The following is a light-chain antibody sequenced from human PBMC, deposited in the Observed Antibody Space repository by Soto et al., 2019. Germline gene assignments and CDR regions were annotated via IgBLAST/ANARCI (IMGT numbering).Light chain of an antibody. Sequence: EFVLTQSPGTRSLSPGERATLSCRASQTVRNKYLALYQQKPCQAPRLLIYDASSRATGIPDRFSGSGSGTDFTLTISRLETEDCSVYYCQQFGSSTTTFGQGTKVDNK. V-gene: IGKV3-20*01. CDR2: DAS. CDR1: QTVRNKY. J-gene: IGKJ1*01. CDR3: QQFGSSTTT.